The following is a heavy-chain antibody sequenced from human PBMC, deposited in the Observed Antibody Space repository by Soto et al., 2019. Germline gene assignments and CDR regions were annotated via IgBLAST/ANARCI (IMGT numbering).Heavy chain of an antibody. V-gene: IGHV1-2*02. J-gene: IGHJ6*02. CDR1: GYTFTGYY. CDR2: INPNSGGT. D-gene: IGHD1-1*01. Sequence: ASVKVSCKASGYTFTGYYMHWVRPAPGQGLEWMGWINPNSGGTNYAQKFQGRVTMTRDTSISTAYMELSRLRSDDTAVYYCARDLRYNWNDQGLKYGMDVWGQGTTVTVSS. CDR3: ARDLRYNWNDQGLKYGMDV.